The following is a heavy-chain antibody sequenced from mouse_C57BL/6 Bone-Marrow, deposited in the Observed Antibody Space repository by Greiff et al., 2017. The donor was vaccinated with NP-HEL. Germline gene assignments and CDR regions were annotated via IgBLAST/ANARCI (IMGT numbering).Heavy chain of an antibody. CDR3: TTGSNLDY. CDR2: IDPENGDT. CDR1: GFNIKDDY. Sequence: EVKVVESGAELVRPGASVKLSCTASGFNIKDDYMHWVKQRPEQGLEWIGWIDPENGDTEYASKFQGKATITADTSSNTAYLQLSSLTSEDTAVYYCTTGSNLDYWGQGTTLTVSS. J-gene: IGHJ2*01. D-gene: IGHD2-5*01. V-gene: IGHV14-4*01.